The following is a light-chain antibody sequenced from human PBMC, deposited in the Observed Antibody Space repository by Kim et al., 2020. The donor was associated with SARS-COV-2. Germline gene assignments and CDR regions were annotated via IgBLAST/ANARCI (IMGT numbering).Light chain of an antibody. V-gene: IGKV1-8*01. CDR2: AAS. J-gene: IGKJ2*01. Sequence: ANRMTQSPSSFSASTGDRVTITCRASQGISSYLAWYQQKPGKAPKLLIYAASTLQSGVPSRFSGSGSGTDFTLTISCLQSEDFATYYCQQYYSYPYTFGQGTKLEI. CDR1: QGISSY. CDR3: QQYYSYPYT.